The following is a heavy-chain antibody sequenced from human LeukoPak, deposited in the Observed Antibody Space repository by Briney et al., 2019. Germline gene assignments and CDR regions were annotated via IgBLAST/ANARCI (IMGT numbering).Heavy chain of an antibody. CDR1: GFTFSSYA. CDR2: ISSSSSTI. V-gene: IGHV3-48*01. D-gene: IGHD2-15*01. CDR3: ARDEGSSGGSCYS. J-gene: IGHJ4*02. Sequence: GGSLRLSCAASGFTFSSYAMSWVRQAPGKGLEWVSAISSSSSTIYYADSVKGRFTISRDNAKNSLYLQMNSLRAEDTAVYYCARDEGSSGGSCYSWGQGTLVTVSS.